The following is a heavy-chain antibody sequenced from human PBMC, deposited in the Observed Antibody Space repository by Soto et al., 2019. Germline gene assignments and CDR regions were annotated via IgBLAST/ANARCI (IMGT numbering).Heavy chain of an antibody. D-gene: IGHD5-18*01. CDR1: GGSVNNNNYY. V-gene: IGHV4-61*03. J-gene: IGHJ4*02. CDR3: ARDRGYSSSGGFYYFES. CDR2: VDYSGST. Sequence: QVQLQESGPGLVKPSETLSLTCSVSGGSVNNNNYYWSWFRQPPGKGPQWIGYVDYSGSTNYNPCLRGRVTIELDTSKNHYSLRLSSVSAVDTAVYYCARDRGYSSSGGFYYFESWGQGTLVTVSS.